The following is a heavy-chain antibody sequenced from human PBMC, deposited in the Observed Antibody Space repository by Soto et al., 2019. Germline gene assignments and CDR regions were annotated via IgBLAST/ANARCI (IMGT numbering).Heavy chain of an antibody. CDR2: ISGSGGST. CDR1: GFTFSSYA. D-gene: IGHD3-10*01. Sequence: EVQLLESGGGLVQPGGSLRLSCAASGFTFSSYAMSWVRQAPGKGLEWVSAISGSGGSTYYADSVKGRFTIARDNSKNTLYLQMNILRAEDTAVYYCAKEPNYYGSGSPLDYWGQGALVTVSS. V-gene: IGHV3-23*01. J-gene: IGHJ4*02. CDR3: AKEPNYYGSGSPLDY.